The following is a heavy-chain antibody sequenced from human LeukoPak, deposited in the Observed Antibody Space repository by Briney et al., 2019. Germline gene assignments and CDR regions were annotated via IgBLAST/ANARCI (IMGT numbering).Heavy chain of an antibody. Sequence: GGSLRLSCAASGFTFSSYSMNWVRQAPGKGLEWVSYISAIGSSSTYYADSVKGRFTISRDNARNSLYLRMNSLRAEDTAVYYCARDPGAYSSSPIDYWGQGTLVTVSS. CDR3: ARDPGAYSSSPIDY. D-gene: IGHD6-6*01. CDR2: ISAIGSSST. CDR1: GFTFSSYS. V-gene: IGHV3-48*04. J-gene: IGHJ4*02.